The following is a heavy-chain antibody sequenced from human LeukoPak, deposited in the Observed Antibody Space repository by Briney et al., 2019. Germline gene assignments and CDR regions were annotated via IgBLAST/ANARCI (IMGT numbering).Heavy chain of an antibody. D-gene: IGHD5-18*01. CDR1: GFTFSSYA. Sequence: PGGSLRLSCAASGFTFSSYAMSWVRQAPGKGLEWVSAISGSGGSTYYADSVKGRFTISRDNSKNTLYLQMNSLRAEDTAVYYCARDGPLDTAMVKYYFDYWGQGTLVTVSS. CDR3: ARDGPLDTAMVKYYFDY. V-gene: IGHV3-23*01. J-gene: IGHJ4*02. CDR2: ISGSGGST.